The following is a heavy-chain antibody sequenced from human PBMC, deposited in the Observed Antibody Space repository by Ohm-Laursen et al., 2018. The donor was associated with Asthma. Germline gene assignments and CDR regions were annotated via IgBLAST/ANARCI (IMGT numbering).Heavy chain of an antibody. J-gene: IGHJ4*02. Sequence: SLRLSCSASGFTFSNYGFHWVRQAPGKGLEWVAVISSDGSNKFYGDSVKGRFTISRDNSKNTLYLQMNSLRAEDTAVYYCATSRAGTGDFDYWGQGTLVTVSS. CDR2: ISSDGSNK. CDR1: GFTFSNYG. V-gene: IGHV3-30*03. D-gene: IGHD1-1*01. CDR3: ATSRAGTGDFDY.